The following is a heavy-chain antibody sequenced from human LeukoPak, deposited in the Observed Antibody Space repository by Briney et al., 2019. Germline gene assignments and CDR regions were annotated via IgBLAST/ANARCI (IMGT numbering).Heavy chain of an antibody. Sequence: PSETLSLTCTVSGGSISSGTDYWSWIRQPAGKGLEWIGRIYTSGSTNYNPSLKSRVTMSVDTSKNQFSLKLSSVTAADTAVYYCARETDYYDSSGYNNWFDPWGQGTLVTVSS. CDR1: GGSISSGTDY. CDR2: IYTSGST. CDR3: ARETDYYDSSGYNNWFDP. V-gene: IGHV4-61*02. D-gene: IGHD3-22*01. J-gene: IGHJ5*02.